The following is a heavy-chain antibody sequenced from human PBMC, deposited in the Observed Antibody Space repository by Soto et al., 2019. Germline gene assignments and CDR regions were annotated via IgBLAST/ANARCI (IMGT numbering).Heavy chain of an antibody. CDR3: ARAGGGWLQAFEY. CDR2: ISYDGSNK. J-gene: IGHJ4*02. V-gene: IGHV3-30-3*01. D-gene: IGHD3-16*01. Sequence: QVQLVESGGGVVQPGRSLRLSCAASGFTFSSYAMHWVRQAPGKGLEWVAVISYDGSNKYYADSVKGRFTISRDNSKNTLYLQMNSLRAEDTDVYYCARAGGGWLQAFEYWGQGTLVTVSS. CDR1: GFTFSSYA.